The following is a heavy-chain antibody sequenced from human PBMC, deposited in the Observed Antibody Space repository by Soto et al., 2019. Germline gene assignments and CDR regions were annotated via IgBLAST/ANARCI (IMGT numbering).Heavy chain of an antibody. D-gene: IGHD2-21*02. CDR1: GGSINSSTDY. CDR3: ARGVRPRTAVTYNWFDP. Sequence: SETLSLTCTVSGGSINSSTDYWSWIRQRPGKGLEWIGYVYYSGSTSYNPSLNSRVTISVDTSKNQFSLKLSSVTAADTAVYFCARGVRPRTAVTYNWFDPWGQGTLVTVSS. J-gene: IGHJ5*02. V-gene: IGHV4-31*03. CDR2: VYYSGST.